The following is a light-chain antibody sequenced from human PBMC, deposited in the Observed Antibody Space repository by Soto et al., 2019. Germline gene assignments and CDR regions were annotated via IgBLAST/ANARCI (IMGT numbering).Light chain of an antibody. J-gene: IGKJ4*01. CDR1: QGIGND. CDR3: LQDHNYPLT. V-gene: IGKV1-6*02. CDR2: AAT. Sequence: AIQMAQSPSSLSASVGDRVTITCRASQGIGNDVGWYQQQPGKAPKLLLYAATTLQSGVPSRFSGTRSGTDFTLTISSLQPEVFATYYCLQDHNYPLTFGGGTKVEIK.